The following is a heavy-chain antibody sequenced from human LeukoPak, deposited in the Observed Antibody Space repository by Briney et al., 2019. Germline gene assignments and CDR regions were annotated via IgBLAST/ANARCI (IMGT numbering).Heavy chain of an antibody. CDR2: IYNSGST. J-gene: IGHJ3*02. CDR1: GGSISSHY. V-gene: IGHV4-4*07. D-gene: IGHD3-22*01. CDR3: VRGLYDSSTYRTFHI. Sequence: SETLSLTCTVSGGSISSHYWSWIRLHAWKGLEWLGRIYNSGSTNSNPSLKSRVTMSVDTSMKQSSLMLSAVTAADTAVYYCVRGLYDSSTYRTFHIWGQGTMVTVSS.